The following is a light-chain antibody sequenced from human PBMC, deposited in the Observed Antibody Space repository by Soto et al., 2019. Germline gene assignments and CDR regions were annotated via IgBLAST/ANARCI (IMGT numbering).Light chain of an antibody. CDR2: EVS. CDR3: AAWDDSLDAYV. V-gene: IGLV2-14*01. J-gene: IGLJ1*01. CDR1: SSDIGVYNY. Sequence: QSALTQPASVSGSPGQSITISCTGTSSDIGVYNYVSWYQQHPGKAPKLVICEVSNRPSGVSSRFSGSKSGNTASLTISGLRAEDEADYYCAAWDDSLDAYVFGPGTKLTVL.